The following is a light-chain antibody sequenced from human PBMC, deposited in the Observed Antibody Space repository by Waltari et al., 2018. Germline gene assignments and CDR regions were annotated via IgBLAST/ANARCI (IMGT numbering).Light chain of an antibody. J-gene: IGKJ1*01. V-gene: IGKV3-20*01. CDR1: QSVGSSS. CDR2: RAS. Sequence: EIVLTQSPGTASLSPGERVTLSRRASQSVGSSSLAWYQQKPGQAPRLVIYRASRRATGIPDRFSGSGSGTDFSLTISRRGPEDFAVYYCQQHGTLPATFGQGTKVEIK. CDR3: QQHGTLPAT.